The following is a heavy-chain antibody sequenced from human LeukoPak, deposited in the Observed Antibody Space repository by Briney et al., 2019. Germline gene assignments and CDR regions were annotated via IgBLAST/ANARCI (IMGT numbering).Heavy chain of an antibody. CDR3: ARAIRLRYFDWLTPDY. CDR2: ISGSGGST. J-gene: IGHJ4*02. D-gene: IGHD3-9*01. V-gene: IGHV3-23*01. Sequence: GGSLRLSCAASGFTFSSYAMSWVRQAPGKGLEWVSAISGSGGSTYYADSVKGRFTISRGNSKNTLYLQMNSLRAEDTAVYYCARAIRLRYFDWLTPDYWGQGTLVTVSS. CDR1: GFTFSSYA.